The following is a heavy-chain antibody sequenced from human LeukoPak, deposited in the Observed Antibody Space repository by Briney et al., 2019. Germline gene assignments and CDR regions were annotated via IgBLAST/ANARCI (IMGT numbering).Heavy chain of an antibody. CDR1: GFSFSSYT. J-gene: IGHJ4*02. CDR2: ISSSSSTI. V-gene: IGHV3-48*02. Sequence: PGGSLRLSCAASGFSFSSYTMNWVRQAPGKGLEWVSYISSSSSTISYADSVRGRFTISRDNAKNSLYLQMNSLRDEDTAVYYCARRHDYGDFWGQGTLVTVSS. CDR3: ARRHDYGDF.